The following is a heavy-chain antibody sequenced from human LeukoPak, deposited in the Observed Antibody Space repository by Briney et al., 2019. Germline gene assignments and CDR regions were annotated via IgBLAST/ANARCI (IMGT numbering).Heavy chain of an antibody. Sequence: SVKVSCKASGGTFSSYAISWVRQAPGQGLEWMGRIIPILGIANYAQKFQGRVAITTDESTSTAYMELSSLRSEDTAVYYCARVGGEVRGVIIEGPFDYWGQGTLVTVSS. CDR2: IIPILGIA. D-gene: IGHD3-10*01. J-gene: IGHJ4*02. CDR1: GGTFSSYA. CDR3: ARVGGEVRGVIIEGPFDY. V-gene: IGHV1-69*04.